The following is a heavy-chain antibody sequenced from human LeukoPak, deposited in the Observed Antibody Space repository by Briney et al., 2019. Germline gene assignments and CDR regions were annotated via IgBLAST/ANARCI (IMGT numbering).Heavy chain of an antibody. J-gene: IGHJ4*02. Sequence: SETLSLTCAVYGGSFSGYYWSWIRQPPGKGLEWIGEINHSGSTNYNPSLKSRVTISVDTSKNQFSLKLSSVTAADTAVYYCARRAKYQLPDYWGQGTLVTVSS. CDR3: ARRAKYQLPDY. D-gene: IGHD2-2*01. CDR1: GGSFSGYY. V-gene: IGHV4-34*01. CDR2: INHSGST.